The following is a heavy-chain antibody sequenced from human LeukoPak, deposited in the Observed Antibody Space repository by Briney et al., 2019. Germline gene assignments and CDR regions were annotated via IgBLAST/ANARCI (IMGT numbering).Heavy chain of an antibody. D-gene: IGHD3-9*01. CDR2: LNSDGSST. CDR1: GFTFSSYW. Sequence: GGSLRLSCAASGFTFSSYWIHWVRQAPGKGLVWVSRLNSDGSSTNYADSVKGRFTISRDNAKNTLYLQMNSLRAEDTAVYYCARGTGYFVFDIWGQGTMVTVSS. J-gene: IGHJ3*02. CDR3: ARGTGYFVFDI. V-gene: IGHV3-74*01.